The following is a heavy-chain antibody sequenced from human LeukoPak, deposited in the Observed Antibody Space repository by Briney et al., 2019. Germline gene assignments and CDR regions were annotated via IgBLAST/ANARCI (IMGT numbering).Heavy chain of an antibody. J-gene: IGHJ4*02. CDR1: GFAYSVYE. V-gene: IGHV3-48*03. CDR3: ATLTVASSFDY. Sequence: TGGSLRLSCAASGFAYSVYEMYWVRQAPGKGLEWVSYISSSGGTRYYADSVKGRFTISRDNAKNSLYLQMISLRAEDTAVYYCATLTVASSFDYWGQGTLVTVSS. CDR2: ISSSGGTR. D-gene: IGHD6-19*01.